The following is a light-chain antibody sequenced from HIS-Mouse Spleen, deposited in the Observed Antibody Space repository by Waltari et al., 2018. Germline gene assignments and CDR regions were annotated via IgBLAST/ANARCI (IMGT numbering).Light chain of an antibody. CDR3: QSADSSGTYVV. CDR1: ALPKQY. CDR2: KDS. V-gene: IGLV3-25*03. Sequence: SYELTQPPSVSVSPGQTARITCSGDALPKQYAYWYQQKPGQAPGLVIYKDSERPSGIPERVSGSSSGKTVTLTISGVQAEDEADYYCQSADSSGTYVVFGGGTKLTVL. J-gene: IGLJ2*01.